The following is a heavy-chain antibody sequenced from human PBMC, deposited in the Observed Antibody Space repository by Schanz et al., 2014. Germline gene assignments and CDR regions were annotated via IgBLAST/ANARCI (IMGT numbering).Heavy chain of an antibody. CDR3: ARESSNDIVLVPGAVFDH. CDR2: IRSSSTPI. J-gene: IGHJ4*02. D-gene: IGHD2-2*01. CDR1: GFTFSDYS. Sequence: EVHLVESGGGLVQPGGSLRLSCAASGFTFSDYSMNWVRQAPGKGPEWVSYIRSSSTPIYYADSVKGRFTISRDNSKNTVYLQMNSLRPGDTAVYYCARESSNDIVLVPGAVFDHWGQGILVTVSS. V-gene: IGHV3-48*01.